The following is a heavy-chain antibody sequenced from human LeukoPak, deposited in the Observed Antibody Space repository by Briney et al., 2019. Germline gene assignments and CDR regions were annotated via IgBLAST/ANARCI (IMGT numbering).Heavy chain of an antibody. V-gene: IGHV4-34*01. Sequence: SETLSLTCTVFGGSFTDYFWTWIRHSPGKGLEWIGEINDYTGDTKYNPSLNSRVSISLEKSKNQLSLELRSVTAADTAVYYCARGGRWVGDHARGYFDLWGRGTLVTVSS. CDR2: INDYTGDT. CDR1: GGSFTDYF. D-gene: IGHD4-23*01. CDR3: ARGGRWVGDHARGYFDL. J-gene: IGHJ2*01.